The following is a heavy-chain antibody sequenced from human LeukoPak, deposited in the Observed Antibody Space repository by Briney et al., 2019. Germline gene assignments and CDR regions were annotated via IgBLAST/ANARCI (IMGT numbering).Heavy chain of an antibody. J-gene: IGHJ4*02. D-gene: IGHD6-19*01. CDR1: GFTFSSYS. CDR3: ARDDQWLEL. CDR2: MSGSSGHI. V-gene: IGHV3-21*01. Sequence: GGSLRLSCAASGFTFSSYSMAWVRQAPGKGLEWVSSMSGSSGHIYYADSLEGQFTISRDNAKNSLYLQMNSLRAEDTAVYYCARDDQWLELWGQGTLVTVSS.